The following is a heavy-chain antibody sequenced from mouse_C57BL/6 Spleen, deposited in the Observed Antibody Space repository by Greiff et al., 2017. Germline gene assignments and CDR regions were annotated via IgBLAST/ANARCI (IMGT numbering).Heavy chain of an antibody. CDR3: ARDYYGSSHWYFDV. Sequence: EVQLQQSGPELVKPGASVKISCKASGYTFTDYYMNWVKQSHGKSLEWIGDINPNNGGTSYNQKFKGKATLTVEKSSSTAYMELRSLTSEDSAVYYCARDYYGSSHWYFDVWGTGTTVTVSS. J-gene: IGHJ1*03. CDR2: INPNNGGT. D-gene: IGHD1-1*01. V-gene: IGHV1-26*01. CDR1: GYTFTDYY.